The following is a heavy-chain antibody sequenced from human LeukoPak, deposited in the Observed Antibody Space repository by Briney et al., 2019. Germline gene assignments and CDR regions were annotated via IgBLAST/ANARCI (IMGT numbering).Heavy chain of an antibody. D-gene: IGHD6-19*01. CDR2: MNPNSCDT. CDR1: GYTFTSPD. CDR3: ARGGAGTLEAVD. Sequence: ASVKVSCRASGYTFTSPDINWVRQATAQGLEWMGLMNPNSCDTGYAQKLQGRVTMTRDTSISTAYMELSSLTSDDTAVYSCARGGAGTLEAVDWGQGTLVTVSS. V-gene: IGHV1-8*01. J-gene: IGHJ4*02.